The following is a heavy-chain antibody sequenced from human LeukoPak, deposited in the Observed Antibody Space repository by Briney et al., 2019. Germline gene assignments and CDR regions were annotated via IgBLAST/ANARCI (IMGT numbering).Heavy chain of an antibody. CDR1: GYTFTGYY. V-gene: IGHV1-2*02. CDR3: ARDTVIMSYYYYGMDV. J-gene: IGHJ6*02. CDR2: INPNSGGT. Sequence: ASVKVSCKASGYTFTGYYMHWVRQAPGQGPEWMGWINPNSGGTNYAQKFQGRVTMTRDTSISTAYMELSRLRSDDTAVYYCARDTVIMSYYYYGMDVWGQGTTVTVSS. D-gene: IGHD3-3*01.